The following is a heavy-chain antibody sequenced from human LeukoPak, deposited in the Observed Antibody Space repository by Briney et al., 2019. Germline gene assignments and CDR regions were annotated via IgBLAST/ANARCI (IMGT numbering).Heavy chain of an antibody. Sequence: SETLSLTCAVYGGSFSGYYWSWIRQPPGKGLEWIGEINHSGSTNYNPSLKSRVTISVDTSKNQFSLKLSSVTAADTAVYYCARENSGSYREFDYWGQGTLVTVSS. V-gene: IGHV4-34*01. D-gene: IGHD1-26*01. CDR1: GGSFSGYY. CDR3: ARENSGSYREFDY. J-gene: IGHJ4*02. CDR2: INHSGST.